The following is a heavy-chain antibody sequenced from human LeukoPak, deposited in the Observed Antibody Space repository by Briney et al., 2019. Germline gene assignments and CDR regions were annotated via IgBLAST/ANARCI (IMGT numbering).Heavy chain of an antibody. CDR3: ARDWGLAGYVLDH. Sequence: GGSLRLSCAASGFTFSSYSMNWVRQAPGKGLEWVSYISSSSSDIYYADSVKGRFTISRDNAKNSLYLQMNSVRDEDTAMYYCARDWGLAGYVLDHWGQGTLVTVSS. CDR1: GFTFSSYS. D-gene: IGHD3-16*01. J-gene: IGHJ4*02. V-gene: IGHV3-48*02. CDR2: ISSSSSDI.